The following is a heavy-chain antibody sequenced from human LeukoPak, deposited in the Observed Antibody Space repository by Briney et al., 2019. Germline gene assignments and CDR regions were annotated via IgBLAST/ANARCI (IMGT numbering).Heavy chain of an antibody. D-gene: IGHD1-1*01. V-gene: IGHV4-31*03. CDR3: ARPTTLKDAFDI. CDR2: IYYSGST. Sequence: SQTLSLTCTVSGGSISSGDYYWSWIRQHPGKGLEWIGYIYYSGSTYYNPSLKSRVTISVDTSKNQFPLKLSSVTAADTAVYYCARPTTLKDAFDIWGQGTMVTVSS. CDR1: GGSISSGDYY. J-gene: IGHJ3*02.